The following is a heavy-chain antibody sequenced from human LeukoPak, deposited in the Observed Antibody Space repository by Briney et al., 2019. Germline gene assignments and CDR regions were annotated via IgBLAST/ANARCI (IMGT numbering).Heavy chain of an antibody. CDR3: ARGYGGYDLDY. D-gene: IGHD5-12*01. Sequence: ASVKVSCKASGYTFTSYFMHWVRQAPGQRLEWMGWINAGDGNTKYSQKFQGRVTITRDTSASTAYMELSSLRSEHTDVYYCARGYGGYDLDYWGQGTLVTVSS. CDR1: GYTFTSYF. CDR2: INAGDGNT. J-gene: IGHJ4*02. V-gene: IGHV1-3*01.